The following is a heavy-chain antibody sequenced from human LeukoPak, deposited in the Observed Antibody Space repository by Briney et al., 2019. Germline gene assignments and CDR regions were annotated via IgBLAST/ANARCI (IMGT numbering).Heavy chain of an antibody. CDR1: GYTFTSCG. CDR2: ISAYNGNT. Sequence: APVKVSCKASGYTFTSCGISWVRQAPGQGLEWMGWISAYNGNTNYAQKLQGRVTMTTDTSTSTAYMELRSLRSDDTAVYYCARRSGRGWKYLGYSGYDSGSEFDYWGQGTLVTVSS. D-gene: IGHD5-12*01. V-gene: IGHV1-18*01. J-gene: IGHJ4*02. CDR3: ARRSGRGWKYLGYSGYDSGSEFDY.